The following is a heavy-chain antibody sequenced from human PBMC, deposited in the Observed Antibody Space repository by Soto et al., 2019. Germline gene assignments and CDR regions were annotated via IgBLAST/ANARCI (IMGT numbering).Heavy chain of an antibody. Sequence: SVKVSCKASGGTFSSYAISWVRQAPGQGLEWMGGIIPIFGTANYAQKFQGRVTICADESTSTAYMELSSLRSEDTAVYYCARDRNRSWYFDLWGRGTLVTVSS. D-gene: IGHD1-1*01. CDR2: IIPIFGTA. V-gene: IGHV1-69*13. J-gene: IGHJ2*01. CDR1: GGTFSSYA. CDR3: ARDRNRSWYFDL.